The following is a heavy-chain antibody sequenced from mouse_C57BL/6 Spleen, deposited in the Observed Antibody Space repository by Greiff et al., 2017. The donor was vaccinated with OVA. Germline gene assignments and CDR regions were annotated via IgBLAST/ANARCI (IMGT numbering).Heavy chain of an antibody. D-gene: IGHD1-1*01. V-gene: IGHV1-15*01. Sequence: VQLQQPGAELVRPGASVTLSCKASGYTFTDYEMHWVKQTPVHGLEWIGAIDPETGGTAYNQKFKGKAILTADKSSSTAYMELRSLTSEDSAVYYCTRELPSFDYWGQGTTLTVSS. CDR1: GYTFTDYE. J-gene: IGHJ2*01. CDR3: TRELPSFDY. CDR2: IDPETGGT.